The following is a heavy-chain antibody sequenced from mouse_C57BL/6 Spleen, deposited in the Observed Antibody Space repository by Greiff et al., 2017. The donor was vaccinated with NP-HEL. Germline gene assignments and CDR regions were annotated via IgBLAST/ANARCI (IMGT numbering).Heavy chain of an antibody. CDR1: GYTFTDYY. J-gene: IGHJ2*01. D-gene: IGHD1-1*01. CDR2: INPNNGGT. V-gene: IGHV1-26*01. CDR3: AKGALYYYGSSFDY. Sequence: EVKLQQSGPELVKPGASVKISCKASGYTFTDYYMNWVKQSHGKSLEWIGDINPNNGGTSYNQKFKGKATLTVDKSSSTAYMELRSLTSEDSAVYYCAKGALYYYGSSFDYWGQGTTLTVSS.